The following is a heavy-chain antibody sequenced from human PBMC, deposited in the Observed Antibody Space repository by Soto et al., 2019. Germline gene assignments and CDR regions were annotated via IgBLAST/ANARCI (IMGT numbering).Heavy chain of an antibody. Sequence: QVQLVQSGAEVKKPGASVKVSCKASGYTFTSYGISWVRQARGKGLEWMGWISAYNGKTNYAKELQGRVTMTTDTATSTAYMELSSLRSDDTSVYYCARESQPADYWGQGTLVTVSS. CDR2: ISAYNGKT. CDR1: GYTFTSYG. J-gene: IGHJ4*02. CDR3: ARESQPADY. V-gene: IGHV1-18*01.